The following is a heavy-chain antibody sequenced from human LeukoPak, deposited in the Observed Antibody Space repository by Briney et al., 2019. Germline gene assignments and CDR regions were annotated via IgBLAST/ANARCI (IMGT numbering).Heavy chain of an antibody. V-gene: IGHV3-23*01. CDR1: GFTFSSYA. J-gene: IGHJ4*02. D-gene: IGHD6-19*01. CDR3: AKGVAVASPYYFDY. CDR2: ISGSGSST. Sequence: GGSLRLSCAASGFTFSSYAMSWVRQAPGKGLEWVSPISGSGSSTYYADSVKGRFTIPRDNSKNTLYLQMNSLRAEDTAVYYCAKGVAVASPYYFDYWGQGTLVTASS.